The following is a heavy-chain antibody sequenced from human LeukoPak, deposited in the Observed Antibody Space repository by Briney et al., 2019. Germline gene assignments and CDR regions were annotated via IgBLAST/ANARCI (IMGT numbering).Heavy chain of an antibody. J-gene: IGHJ4*02. V-gene: IGHV3-7*03. CDR2: IKQDGSEK. CDR1: GFTFTSYW. CDR3: ARGGYSRDY. Sequence: GGSLRRSCAASGFTFTSYWMSWVRQAPGKGLEWVANIKQDGSEKYYVDSVKGRFTISRDNAKNSLYLQMNSLRAEDTAIYYCARGGYSRDYWGQGTLVTVSS. D-gene: IGHD6-13*01.